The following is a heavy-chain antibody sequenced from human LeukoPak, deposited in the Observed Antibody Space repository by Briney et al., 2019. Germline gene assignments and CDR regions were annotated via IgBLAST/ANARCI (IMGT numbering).Heavy chain of an antibody. V-gene: IGHV3-7*01. CDR3: ARGGNHGDYWYFDL. CDR1: EFTFSNFW. D-gene: IGHD4-17*01. Sequence: GGSLRLSCSASEFTFSNFWMSWVRQAPGKGPEWVANIKQDGSEKYYVYSVKGRFTISRDNAETSLHLQMNSLRAEDTAVYYCARGGNHGDYWYFDLWGRGTLVTVSS. J-gene: IGHJ2*01. CDR2: IKQDGSEK.